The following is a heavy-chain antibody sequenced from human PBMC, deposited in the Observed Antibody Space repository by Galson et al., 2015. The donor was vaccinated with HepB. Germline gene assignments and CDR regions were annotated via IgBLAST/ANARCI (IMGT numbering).Heavy chain of an antibody. J-gene: IGHJ6*02. V-gene: IGHV3-30-3*01. Sequence: SLRLSCAASGFTFSSYAMHWVRQAPGKGLEWVAVISYDGSNKYYADSVKGRFTISRDNSKNTLYLQMNSLRAEDTAVYYCARERGGQTTVTTFRYYGMDVWGQGTTVTVSS. CDR1: GFTFSSYA. D-gene: IGHD4-17*01. CDR2: ISYDGSNK. CDR3: ARERGGQTTVTTFRYYGMDV.